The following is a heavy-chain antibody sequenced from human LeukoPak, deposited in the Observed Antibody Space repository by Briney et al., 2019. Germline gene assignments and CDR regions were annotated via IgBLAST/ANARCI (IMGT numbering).Heavy chain of an antibody. Sequence: GGSLRLSCAASGFTFSSYAMSWVRQAPGKGLEWVSTVSDTDRTYYADSVKGRFTISRDNSKNTLYLQMNSLRVEDTAVYYCAKEGKLLWFGELSSQYYFDYWGQETLVTVSS. V-gene: IGHV3-23*01. CDR3: AKEGKLLWFGELSSQYYFDY. CDR2: VSDTDRT. CDR1: GFTFSSYA. J-gene: IGHJ4*02. D-gene: IGHD3-10*01.